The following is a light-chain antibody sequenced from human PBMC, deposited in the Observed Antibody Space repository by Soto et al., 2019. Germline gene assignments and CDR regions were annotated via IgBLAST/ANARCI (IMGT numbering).Light chain of an antibody. CDR3: QQRKYWPPLT. J-gene: IGKJ5*01. Sequence: ETVLTQSPATLSLSPVERATLSCRASQSVDIYLAWYQQKPGQAPRLLIYDASNRATGIPARFSGSGSGTDFTLTISSLEPEDFAVYYCQQRKYWPPLTFGQGTRLEIK. V-gene: IGKV3-11*01. CDR2: DAS. CDR1: QSVDIY.